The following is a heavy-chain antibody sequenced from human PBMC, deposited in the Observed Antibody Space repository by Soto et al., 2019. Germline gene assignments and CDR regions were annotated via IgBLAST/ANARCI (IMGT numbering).Heavy chain of an antibody. CDR2: ISATGAGT. D-gene: IGHD1-7*01. CDR3: AKDRRAGGNYGFYSDF. J-gene: IGHJ4*02. V-gene: IGHV3-23*01. CDR1: ELTLGSNG. Sequence: EVQLLESGGGLVQPGGPLGLPCPASELTLGSNGLTGFGQVPGKGLEWVSFISATGAGTYYADSVKGRFTISRDNSKNTLYLQMTSLRADDTAVYYCAKDRRAGGNYGFYSDFWGQGALVIVSS.